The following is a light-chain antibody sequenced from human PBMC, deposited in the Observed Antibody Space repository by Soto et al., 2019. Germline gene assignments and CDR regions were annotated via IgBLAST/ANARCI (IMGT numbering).Light chain of an antibody. CDR1: SSDVGGYNY. CDR2: EVS. V-gene: IGLV2-14*01. CDR3: TSYTSSSTWV. J-gene: IGLJ3*02. Sequence: QSALTQPASVSGSPGQSITISCTGTSSDVGGYNYVSWYQQHPGKAPKLLIYEVSNRPSGVFNRFSGSKSGNTASLTISGPQAEDEADYYCTSYTSSSTWVFGGGTQLTVL.